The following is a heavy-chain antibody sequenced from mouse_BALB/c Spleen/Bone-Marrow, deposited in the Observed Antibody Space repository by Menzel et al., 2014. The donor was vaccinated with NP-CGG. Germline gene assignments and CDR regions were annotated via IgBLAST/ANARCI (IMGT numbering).Heavy chain of an antibody. Sequence: VQLQQSGPGLVKPSQSLSLTCTVTGYSITSDYAWNWIRQFPGNKLEWMGYISYSGSTSYNPSLKSRISITRDTSKNQFFLQLNSVTTEDTATYYCARYYYGNYWFAYWGQGTLVTVSA. V-gene: IGHV3-2*02. CDR3: ARYYYGNYWFAY. J-gene: IGHJ3*01. D-gene: IGHD2-1*01. CDR1: GYSITSDYA. CDR2: ISYSGST.